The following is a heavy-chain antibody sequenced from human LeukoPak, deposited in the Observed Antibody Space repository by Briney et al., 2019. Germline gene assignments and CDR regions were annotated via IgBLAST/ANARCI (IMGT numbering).Heavy chain of an antibody. CDR3: AIAGYYGDDAFDL. D-gene: IGHD2/OR15-2a*01. J-gene: IGHJ3*01. CDR1: GFTIGSYW. Sequence: GGSLRLSCAGSGFTIGSYWMSWVRQAPGKGLEWVANIRQDGSEKYYVDSVKGRLTISRDNAKNSLYLQMNSLRAEDTGIYYCAIAGYYGDDAFDLWGQGTMVTVSS. V-gene: IGHV3-7*01. CDR2: IRQDGSEK.